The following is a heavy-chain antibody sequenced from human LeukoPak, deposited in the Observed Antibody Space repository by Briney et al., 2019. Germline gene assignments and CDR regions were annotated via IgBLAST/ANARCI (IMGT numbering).Heavy chain of an antibody. CDR1: EFTFSSYA. CDR3: AKYLTARGPPYALDV. Sequence: PGGSLRLSCAASEFTFSSYAMQWVRRAPGKGLEWVSGITVSGDTTYYTNSVKGRFTISRDNSKNTLYLQMNSLRAEDTAVYYCAKYLTARGPPYALDVWGQGTTVTVSS. D-gene: IGHD1-14*01. V-gene: IGHV3-23*01. CDR2: ITVSGDTT. J-gene: IGHJ6*02.